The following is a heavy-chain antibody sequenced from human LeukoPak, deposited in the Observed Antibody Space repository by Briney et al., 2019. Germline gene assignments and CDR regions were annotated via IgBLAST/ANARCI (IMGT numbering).Heavy chain of an antibody. CDR3: ASVYYDSSGYYDY. Sequence: PGGSLRLSCAASGFTVSSNYMSWVRQAPGKGLEWVSAIYSGGSTYYADSVKGRFTISRDNSKNTLYLQMNSLRAEDTAVYYCASVYYDSSGYYDYWGQGTLVTVSS. CDR2: IYSGGST. CDR1: GFTVSSNY. V-gene: IGHV3-53*01. D-gene: IGHD3-22*01. J-gene: IGHJ4*02.